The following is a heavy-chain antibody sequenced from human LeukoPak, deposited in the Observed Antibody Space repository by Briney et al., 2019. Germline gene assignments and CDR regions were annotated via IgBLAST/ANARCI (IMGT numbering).Heavy chain of an antibody. J-gene: IGHJ4*02. V-gene: IGHV3-30*02. CDR2: IRYDGSNK. CDR3: AKGRTYSSGWYGDY. D-gene: IGHD6-19*01. CDR1: GFTFSSYG. Sequence: PGGSLRLSCAASGFTFSSYGMHWLRQAPGKGLEWVAFIRYDGSNKYYADSVKGRFTISRDNSKNTLYLQMNSLRAEDTAVYYCAKGRTYSSGWYGDYWGQGTLVTVSS.